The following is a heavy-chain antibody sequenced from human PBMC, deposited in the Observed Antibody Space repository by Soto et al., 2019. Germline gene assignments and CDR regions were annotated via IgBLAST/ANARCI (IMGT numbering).Heavy chain of an antibody. CDR1: GFTFSSYA. D-gene: IGHD3-3*01. CDR2: ISVSGGIT. Sequence: PGGSLRLSCAASGFTFSSYAMSWVRQAPGKGLEWVSAISVSGGITYYADSVKGRFTISRDNSKNTLYLQMNSLRAEDTAVYYCAKETPVLRFLEWWDYFDYWGQGTLVTVSS. CDR3: AKETPVLRFLEWWDYFDY. V-gene: IGHV3-23*01. J-gene: IGHJ4*02.